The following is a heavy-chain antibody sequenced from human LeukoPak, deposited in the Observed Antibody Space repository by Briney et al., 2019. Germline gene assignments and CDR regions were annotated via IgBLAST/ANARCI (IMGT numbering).Heavy chain of an antibody. V-gene: IGHV3-23*01. CDR2: IFGSGGST. J-gene: IGHJ4*02. CDR3: AKTTTGYGSGRYPGWPVDY. D-gene: IGHD6-19*01. CDR1: GFAFSAYW. Sequence: GGSLRLSCAASGFAFSAYWMHWVRQAPGKGLEWVSGIFGSGGSTHYADSVKGRFTISRDNSKNTVYLQMNSLRAEDTAVYYCAKTTTGYGSGRYPGWPVDYWGQGTLVTVSS.